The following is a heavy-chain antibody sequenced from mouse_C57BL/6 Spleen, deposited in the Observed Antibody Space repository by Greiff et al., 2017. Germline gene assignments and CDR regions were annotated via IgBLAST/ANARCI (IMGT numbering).Heavy chain of an antibody. J-gene: IGHJ2*01. D-gene: IGHD1-1*01. CDR2: IYPGDGDT. CDR3: ALRDFDY. V-gene: IGHV1-82*01. Sequence: QVQLQQSGPELVKPGASVKISCKASGYAFSSSWMNWVKQRPGKGLEWIGRIYPGDGDTNYNGKFKGKATLTADKSSSTAYMQLSSLTSEDSAVYFCALRDFDYWGQGTTLTVSS. CDR1: GYAFSSSW.